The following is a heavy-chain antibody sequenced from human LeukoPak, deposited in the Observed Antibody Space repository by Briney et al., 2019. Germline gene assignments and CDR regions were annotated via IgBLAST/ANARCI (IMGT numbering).Heavy chain of an antibody. V-gene: IGHV1-69*05. D-gene: IGHD3-22*01. CDR3: ANKRHYYDSSGYYGPLDY. CDR2: IIPIFGTA. CDR1: GGTFSSYA. J-gene: IGHJ4*02. Sequence: SVKVSCKASGGTFSSYAISWVRQAPGQGLEWMGGIIPIFGTANYAQRFQGRVTITTDESTSTAYMELSGLRSEDTAVYYCANKRHYYDSSGYYGPLDYWGQGTLVTVSS.